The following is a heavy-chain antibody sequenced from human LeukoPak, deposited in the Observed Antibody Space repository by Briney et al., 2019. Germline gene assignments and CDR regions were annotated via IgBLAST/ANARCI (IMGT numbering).Heavy chain of an antibody. D-gene: IGHD2-8*02. V-gene: IGHV3-21*01. Sequence: GGSLRLSCAASGLIFTNYNLNWVRQAPGKGLEWISSISGGSTYIYYADSVRGRFTISRDNAKNSVYLQMNSLRGEDTAVYYCARDDVTANGGVIADSRLFDIWGQGTMVTVSS. J-gene: IGHJ3*02. CDR3: ARDDVTANGGVIADSRLFDI. CDR2: ISGGSTYI. CDR1: GLIFTNYN.